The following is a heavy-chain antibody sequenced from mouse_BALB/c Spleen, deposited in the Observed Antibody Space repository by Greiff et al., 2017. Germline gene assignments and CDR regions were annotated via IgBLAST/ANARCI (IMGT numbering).Heavy chain of an antibody. CDR3: ARAYYYGPGYFDY. CDR2: ISDGGSYT. CDR1: GFTFSDYY. V-gene: IGHV5-4*02. D-gene: IGHD1-1*01. J-gene: IGHJ2*01. Sequence: EVQVVESGGGLVKPGGSLKLSCAASGFTFSDYYMYWVRQTPEKRLEWVATISDGGSYTYYPDSVKGRFTISRDNAKNNLYLQMSSLKSEDTAMYYCARAYYYGPGYFDYWGQGTTLTVSS.